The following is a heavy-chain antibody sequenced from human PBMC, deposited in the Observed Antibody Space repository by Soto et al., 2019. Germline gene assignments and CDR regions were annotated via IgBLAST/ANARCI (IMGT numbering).Heavy chain of an antibody. D-gene: IGHD3-3*01. V-gene: IGHV3-48*01. CDR1: GFTFSSYS. Sequence: EVQLVESGGGLVQPGGSLRLSCAASGFTFSSYSMNWVRQAPGKGLEWVSYISSSSSTIYYADSVKGRFTISRDNAKNSLYLQMNSLRAEDTAVYYCARDRQSPTIFGVVIQYYFDYWGQGTLVTVSS. CDR3: ARDRQSPTIFGVVIQYYFDY. CDR2: ISSSSSTI. J-gene: IGHJ4*02.